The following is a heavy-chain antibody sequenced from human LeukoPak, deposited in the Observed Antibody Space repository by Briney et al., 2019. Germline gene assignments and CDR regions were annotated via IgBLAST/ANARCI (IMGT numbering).Heavy chain of an antibody. Sequence: GGSLRLSCAASGFTFSSYWMSWVRQAPGKGLVWVANIKQDGSEKYYVDSVKGRFTISRDNAKNSLYLQMNSLRAEDTAVYYCARGVVPAAYHYYYYYMDVWGKGTTVTVSS. CDR3: ARGVVPAAYHYYYYYMDV. CDR2: IKQDGSEK. CDR1: GFTFSSYW. J-gene: IGHJ6*03. D-gene: IGHD2-2*01. V-gene: IGHV3-7*01.